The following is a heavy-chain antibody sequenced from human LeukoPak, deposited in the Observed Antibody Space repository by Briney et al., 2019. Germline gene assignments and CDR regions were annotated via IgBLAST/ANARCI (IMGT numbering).Heavy chain of an antibody. J-gene: IGHJ6*03. D-gene: IGHD6-13*01. V-gene: IGHV3-30*02. Sequence: GGSLRLSCAASGFTFSSYGVHWVRQAPGKGLEWVAFIRYDGSNKYYADSVKGRFTISRDNSKNTLYLQMNSLGAEDTALYYCARDLRVIAAAGTLGYYYYYMDVWGKGTTVTVSS. CDR3: ARDLRVIAAAGTLGYYYYYMDV. CDR2: IRYDGSNK. CDR1: GFTFSSYG.